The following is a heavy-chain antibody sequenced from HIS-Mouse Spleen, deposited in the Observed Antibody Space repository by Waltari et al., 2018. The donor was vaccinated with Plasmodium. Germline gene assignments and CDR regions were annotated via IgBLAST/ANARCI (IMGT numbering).Heavy chain of an antibody. J-gene: IGHJ4*02. CDR1: GGSISSSSYY. CDR2: IYYSGIT. CDR3: ERDRITGTSYFDY. D-gene: IGHD1-20*01. V-gene: IGHV4-39*07. Sequence: QLQLQESGPGLVKPSETLSLTCTVSGGSISSSSYYWGWISQPTGKGLEWIGSIYYSGITYYNPSLKSRVSLAVDTSKNQFSLKLSSVTAADTAVYYCERDRITGTSYFDYWGQGTLVTVSS.